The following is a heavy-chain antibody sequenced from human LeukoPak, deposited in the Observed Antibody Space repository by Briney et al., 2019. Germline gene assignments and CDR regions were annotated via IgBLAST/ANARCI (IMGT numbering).Heavy chain of an antibody. CDR3: ARDQRLPAAMDPGPSYYYYYMDV. J-gene: IGHJ6*03. D-gene: IGHD2-2*01. CDR1: GYTFTGYY. Sequence: ASVKVSCKXSGYTFTGYYMHWVQQAPGQGLERMGWINPNSGGTNYSQKFQGRVTMTRDTSISTAYMELSRLRSDDTAVYYCARDQRLPAAMDPGPSYYYYYMDVWGKGPTVTVSS. CDR2: INPNSGGT. V-gene: IGHV1-2*02.